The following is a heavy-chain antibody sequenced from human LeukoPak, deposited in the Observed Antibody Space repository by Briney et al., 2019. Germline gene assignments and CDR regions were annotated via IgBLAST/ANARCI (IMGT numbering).Heavy chain of an antibody. Sequence: PGGSLRLSCAASGFAFSSYGMHWVRQAPGKGLEWVTFIRYDGSNKYYADSVKGRFTISRDNSKNTLYLQMNSLRAEDTAVYYCAKVLRFGVDYWGQGTLVTVSS. CDR1: GFAFSSYG. J-gene: IGHJ4*02. CDR3: AKVLRFGVDY. D-gene: IGHD3-10*01. V-gene: IGHV3-30*02. CDR2: IRYDGSNK.